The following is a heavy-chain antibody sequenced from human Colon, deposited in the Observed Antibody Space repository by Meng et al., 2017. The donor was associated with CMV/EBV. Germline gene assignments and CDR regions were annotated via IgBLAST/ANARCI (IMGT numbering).Heavy chain of an antibody. CDR2: IIPILGIA. Sequence: SAQVSCKASGGTFSSYAISWVRQAPGQGLEWMGGIIPILGIANYAQKFQGRVTITADKSTSTAYMELSSLRSEDTAVYYCARLYNYYDSSGYSHWGQGTLVTVSS. CDR3: ARLYNYYDSSGYSH. CDR1: GGTFSSYA. V-gene: IGHV1-69*10. J-gene: IGHJ4*02. D-gene: IGHD3-22*01.